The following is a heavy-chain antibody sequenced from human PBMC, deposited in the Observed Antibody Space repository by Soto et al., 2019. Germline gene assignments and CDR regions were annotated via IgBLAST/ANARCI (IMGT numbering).Heavy chain of an antibody. J-gene: IGHJ5*02. CDR2: MYYSGAA. D-gene: IGHD3-10*01. CDR3: AREFYGSGSYSEYNWYDP. Sequence: SETLSLTCTVSGGSISCNSYYWEWIRQPPGKGLEWIGSMYYSGAAYHNPSLQSRVTISVDTSKNQFSLHLSSVTAADTAVYYCAREFYGSGSYSEYNWYDPWGQGTLVTVAS. CDR1: GGSISCNSYY. V-gene: IGHV4-39*02.